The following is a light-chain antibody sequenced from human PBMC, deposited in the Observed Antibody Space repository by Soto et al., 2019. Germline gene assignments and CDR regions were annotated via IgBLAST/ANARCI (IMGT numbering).Light chain of an antibody. CDR1: RSLGTY. Sequence: DIQMTQSPSTLSASVGDRVTITCRASRSLGTYLAWYQQKAGKAPELLIHDTSTLESGVPSRFSGSGYGTEFTLTISNLQSDDFATYFCQQHNTYSKTFGQGTKVDIK. J-gene: IGKJ1*01. CDR3: QQHNTYSKT. V-gene: IGKV1-5*01. CDR2: DTS.